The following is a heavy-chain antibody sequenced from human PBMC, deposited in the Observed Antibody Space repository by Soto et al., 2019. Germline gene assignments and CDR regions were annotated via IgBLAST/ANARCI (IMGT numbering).Heavy chain of an antibody. CDR3: AREDDGACTGFDY. Sequence: EVQLVESGGGLVQPGGSLRLSCAASGFTFSTYSMHWVRQAPGKGLEWLSYISTSSRTIFYAGSVKGRFTISRDNAKTSLYLQMNSLRVEDTAVYYCAREDDGACTGFDYWGQGTLVTVSS. J-gene: IGHJ4*02. CDR1: GFTFSTYS. CDR2: ISTSSRTI. V-gene: IGHV3-48*01.